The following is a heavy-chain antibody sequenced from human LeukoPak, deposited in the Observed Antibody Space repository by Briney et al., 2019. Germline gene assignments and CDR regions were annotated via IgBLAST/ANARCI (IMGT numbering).Heavy chain of an antibody. D-gene: IGHD5-12*01. CDR2: ISYDGSNK. CDR3: ARERAYDGSDY. Sequence: PGGSLRLSCAASGFTFSSYAMHWVRQAPGKGLEWVAVISYDGSNKYYADSVKGRFTISRDNSKNTLYLQMNSLRAEDTAVYYCARERAYDGSDYWGQGTLVTVSS. V-gene: IGHV3-30-3*01. J-gene: IGHJ4*02. CDR1: GFTFSSYA.